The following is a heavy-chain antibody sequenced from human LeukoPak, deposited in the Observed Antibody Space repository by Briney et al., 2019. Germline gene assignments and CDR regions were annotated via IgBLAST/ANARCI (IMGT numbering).Heavy chain of an antibody. Sequence: GGSLRLSCVASGFIFSSNGMDWVRQAPGKGLEWVAYISFDGSDKYYADSVKGRFTISRDNSKNTVYLEMNSLRAEDTAVYYCAKDREWAFDIWGLGTMVTVSS. D-gene: IGHD2-8*01. CDR2: ISFDGSDK. J-gene: IGHJ3*02. CDR3: AKDREWAFDI. V-gene: IGHV3-30*02. CDR1: GFIFSSNG.